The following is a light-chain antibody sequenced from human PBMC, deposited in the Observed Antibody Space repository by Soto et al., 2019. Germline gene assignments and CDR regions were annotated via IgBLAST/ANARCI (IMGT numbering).Light chain of an antibody. CDR3: CSYAATYPVL. Sequence: QSALTQPRSVSGSPGQSVTISCTGSSDDVGGYSFVSWYQQHPGEAPKLVIYDVNKRPSGVPDRFSASKSDNAGSLTISGLQAEDEAEYFCCSYAATYPVLVGGGTKLTVL. J-gene: IGLJ2*01. V-gene: IGLV2-11*01. CDR1: SDDVGGYSF. CDR2: DVN.